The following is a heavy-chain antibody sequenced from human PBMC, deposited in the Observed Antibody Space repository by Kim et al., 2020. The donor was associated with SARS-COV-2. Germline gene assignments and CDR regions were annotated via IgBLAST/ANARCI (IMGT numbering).Heavy chain of an antibody. Sequence: SETLSLTCAVYGGSFSGYYWSWIRQPPGKGLEWIGEINHSGSTNYNTSLKSRVTISVDTSKNQFSLKLSSVTAADTAVYYCARSRAPSGGSRIDYWGQGTLVTVSS. CDR1: GGSFSGYY. J-gene: IGHJ4*02. CDR2: INHSGST. CDR3: ARSRAPSGGSRIDY. V-gene: IGHV4-34*01. D-gene: IGHD2-15*01.